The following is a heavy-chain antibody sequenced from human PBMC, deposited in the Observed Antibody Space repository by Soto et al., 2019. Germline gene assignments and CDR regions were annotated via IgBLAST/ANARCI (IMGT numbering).Heavy chain of an antibody. V-gene: IGHV4-31*03. CDR3: ARGGGVAIFGVVTPPFDP. CDR1: GGSISSGGYY. J-gene: IGHJ5*02. CDR2: IYYSGST. Sequence: SETLSLTCTVSGGSISSGGYYWSWIRQHPGKGLEWIGYIYYSGSTYYNPSLKSRVTISVDTSKYQFSLKLSSVTAADTAVYYCARGGGVAIFGVVTPPFDPWGQGTLVTVSS. D-gene: IGHD3-3*01.